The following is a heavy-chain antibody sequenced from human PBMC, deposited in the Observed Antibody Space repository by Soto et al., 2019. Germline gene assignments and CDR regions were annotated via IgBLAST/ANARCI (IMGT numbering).Heavy chain of an antibody. D-gene: IGHD5-12*01. CDR3: ARGQSIVAAIDYFDY. V-gene: IGHV4-30-4*07. J-gene: IGHJ4*02. CDR2: VYQSGRT. CDR1: GAYVSSAGYS. Sequence: SETLSLTCSVSGAYVSSAGYSWSWIRQPPGKGLEWIGYVYQSGRTYGSVTTSYNPSLKSRVTISVDRSTNQFSLKLISVTAADTAVYFCARGQSIVAAIDYFDYWGQGSLVTVSS.